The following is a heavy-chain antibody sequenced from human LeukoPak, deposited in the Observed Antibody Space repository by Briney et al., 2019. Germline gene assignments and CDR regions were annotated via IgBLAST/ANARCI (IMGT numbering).Heavy chain of an antibody. Sequence: GGSLRLSCTASGFTFISYWMSWVRQAPGKGLEWVANIKKDGSDKYYVDSVKGRFTISRDNAKNSLYLQMNSLTAEDTAVYYCAREPNIAVAATGDYWGQGVLVTVSS. CDR3: AREPNIAVAATGDY. D-gene: IGHD6-19*01. V-gene: IGHV3-7*01. CDR2: IKKDGSDK. J-gene: IGHJ4*02. CDR1: GFTFISYW.